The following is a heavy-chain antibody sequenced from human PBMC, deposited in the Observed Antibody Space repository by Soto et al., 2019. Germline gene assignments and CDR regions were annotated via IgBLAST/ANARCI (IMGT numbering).Heavy chain of an antibody. CDR1: GFTFSSYG. CDR3: TRAGSYRHDY. Sequence: GGSLRLSCAASGFTFSSYGMHWVRQAPGKGLVWVSRINTDGSSTSYADSVKGRFTISRDNAENTVYLQMNSLRAEDTAVYYCTRAGSYRHDYWGQGTLVTVSS. D-gene: IGHD1-26*01. J-gene: IGHJ4*02. V-gene: IGHV3-74*01. CDR2: INTDGSST.